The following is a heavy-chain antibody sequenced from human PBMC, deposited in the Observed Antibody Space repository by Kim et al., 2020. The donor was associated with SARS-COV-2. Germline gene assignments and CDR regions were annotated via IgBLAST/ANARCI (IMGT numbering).Heavy chain of an antibody. CDR1: GFTFIGHA. V-gene: IGHV3-23*01. CDR2: IDGSDGTT. J-gene: IGHJ4*02. D-gene: IGHD2-2*03. Sequence: GGSLRLSCTTSGFTFIGHAMSWVRQAPGQGLEWVSIIDGSDGTTYYVDSVKGRFTISRDDAKNTLYLQMRALRADDTATYYCMKGGWGWIWDHWGQGTLVTVSS. CDR3: MKGGWGWIWDH.